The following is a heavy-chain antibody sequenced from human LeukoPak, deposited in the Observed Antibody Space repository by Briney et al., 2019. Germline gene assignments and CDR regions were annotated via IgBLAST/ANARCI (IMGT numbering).Heavy chain of an antibody. CDR3: ARDHCSGGSCYSHYCAG. D-gene: IGHD2-15*01. CDR1: GGSISSYY. Sequence: SETLSLTCTVSGGSISSYYWSWIRQPAGKGLEWIGRIYTSGSTNYNPSRKSRVTMSVDTSKNQFSLKLSSVTATDTAVYYCARDHCSGGSCYSHYCAGGGQRSLVTVSS. V-gene: IGHV4-4*07. CDR2: IYTSGST. J-gene: IGHJ4*02.